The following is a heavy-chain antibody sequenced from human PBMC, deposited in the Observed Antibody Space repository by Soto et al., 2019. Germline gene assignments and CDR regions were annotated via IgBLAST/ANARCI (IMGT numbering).Heavy chain of an antibody. CDR3: ARLMLYDDFWSVYFWFDP. J-gene: IGHJ5*02. V-gene: IGHV5-51*01. CDR2: IYPGDSDT. D-gene: IGHD3-3*01. Sequence: GESLKISCKGSGYSFTSYWIGWVRQMPGKGLEWMGIIYPGDSDTRYSPSFQGQVTISADKSISTAYLQWSSLKASDTAMYYCARLMLYDDFWSVYFWFDPWGQGTLVTVSS. CDR1: GYSFTSYW.